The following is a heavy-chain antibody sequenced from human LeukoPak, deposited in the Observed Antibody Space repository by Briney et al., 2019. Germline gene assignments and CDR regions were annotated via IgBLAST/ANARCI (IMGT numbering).Heavy chain of an antibody. CDR1: GYTFTDYY. Sequence: ASVKVSCKASGYTFTDYYMHWVWQAPGQGREGMGWIDPNSGATKYAQKFQGRVTMTRDTSISTAYMELRRLRSDDTALYYCARDRLTFDYWGQGTLVTVSS. D-gene: IGHD6-6*01. J-gene: IGHJ4*02. CDR3: ARDRLTFDY. CDR2: IDPNSGAT. V-gene: IGHV1-2*02.